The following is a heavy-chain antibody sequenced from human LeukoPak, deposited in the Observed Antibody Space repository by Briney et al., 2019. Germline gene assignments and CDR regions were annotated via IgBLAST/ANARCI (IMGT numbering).Heavy chain of an antibody. Sequence: GGSLRLSCAASGFTFSSYTMNWVRQAPGKGLEWLSYISSSGSTIYYADSVKGRFTISRDNSKNTLYLQMNSLRAEDTAVYYCARGTYSYGSPYYFDYWGQGTLVTVSS. V-gene: IGHV3-48*01. CDR1: GFTFSSYT. D-gene: IGHD5-18*01. J-gene: IGHJ4*02. CDR3: ARGTYSYGSPYYFDY. CDR2: ISSSGSTI.